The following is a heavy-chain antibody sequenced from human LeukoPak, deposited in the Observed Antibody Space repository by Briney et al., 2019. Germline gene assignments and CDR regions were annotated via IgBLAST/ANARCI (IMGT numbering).Heavy chain of an antibody. CDR3: AREAEYEYYYDSSGYYMDY. CDR2: IYYSGST. V-gene: IGHV4-30-4*01. J-gene: IGHJ4*02. D-gene: IGHD3-22*01. Sequence: SETLSLTCTVSGGSIGSSSYYWSWIRQPPGKGLEWIGYIYYSGSTYYNPSLKSRVTISVDTSKNQFSLKLSSVTAADTAVYYCAREAEYEYYYDSSGYYMDYWGQGTLVTVSS. CDR1: GGSIGSSSYY.